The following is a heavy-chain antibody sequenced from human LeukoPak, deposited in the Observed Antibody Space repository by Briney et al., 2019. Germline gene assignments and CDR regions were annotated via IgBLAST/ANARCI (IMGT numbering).Heavy chain of an antibody. J-gene: IGHJ4*02. Sequence: SETLSLTCTVSGGSISSYYWSWIRQPPGKGLEWIGYIYYSGSTNYNPSLKSRVTISVDTSKNQFSLKLSSVTAADTAVYYCARGNLAEQLGPHYWGQGTLVTVSS. V-gene: IGHV4-59*01. CDR1: GGSISSYY. CDR3: ARGNLAEQLGPHY. D-gene: IGHD6-6*01. CDR2: IYYSGST.